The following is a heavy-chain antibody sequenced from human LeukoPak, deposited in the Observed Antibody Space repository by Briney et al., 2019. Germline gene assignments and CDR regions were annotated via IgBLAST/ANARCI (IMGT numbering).Heavy chain of an antibody. J-gene: IGHJ4*02. V-gene: IGHV3-30-3*01. D-gene: IGHD3-10*01. CDR1: GFTFSSYA. Sequence: GKSLRLSCAASGFTFSSYAINWVRQAPGQGLEWVAVISYDGTNKNYADSVKGRFTISGDSSKNTVYLEMNSLRGENTAVYYCARDPEHYGSGSYIDYWGQGSLVTVSS. CDR3: ARDPEHYGSGSYIDY. CDR2: ISYDGTNK.